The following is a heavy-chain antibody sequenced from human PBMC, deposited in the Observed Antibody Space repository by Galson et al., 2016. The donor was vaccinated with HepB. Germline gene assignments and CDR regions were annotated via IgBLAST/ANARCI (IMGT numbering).Heavy chain of an antibody. Sequence: SVKVSCKASGYTFINNGISWVRQAPGQGLEWMGWISAYNGNTYHAQKFQGRVTLTTDTSTSTAYMELRSLRSDDTAVYYCARDRAPTDSRFFRGRTIPDYWGQGTLVTVSS. J-gene: IGHJ4*02. CDR1: GYTFINNG. V-gene: IGHV1-18*01. CDR2: ISAYNGNT. CDR3: ARDRAPTDSRFFRGRTIPDY. D-gene: IGHD3-10*01.